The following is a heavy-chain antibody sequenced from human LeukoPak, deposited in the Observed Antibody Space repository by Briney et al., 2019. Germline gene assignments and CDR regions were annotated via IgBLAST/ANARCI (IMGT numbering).Heavy chain of an antibody. J-gene: IGHJ4*02. CDR3: ARGSLWFGETN. Sequence: SETLSLTCGVSGGSISNTNWWTWVRQPPGKGLEWIGEVNLQGSTNYNPSLKCRVTISVDTSKNQFSLKLSSVTAADTAVYYCARGSLWFGETNWGQGTLVTVSS. V-gene: IGHV4-4*02. CDR2: VNLQGST. D-gene: IGHD3-10*01. CDR1: GGSISNTNW.